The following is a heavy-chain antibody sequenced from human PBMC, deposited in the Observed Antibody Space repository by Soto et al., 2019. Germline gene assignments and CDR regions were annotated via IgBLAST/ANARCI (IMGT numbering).Heavy chain of an antibody. CDR1: GFTFSSYA. J-gene: IGHJ3*02. V-gene: IGHV3-23*01. D-gene: IGHD2-15*01. CDR3: SRDRYCSGGSCYSEWAFDI. CDR2: ISGSDGAT. Sequence: EVQLLESGGGLVQPGGSLRLSCAASGFTFSSYAMSWVRQAPGKGLEWVSGISGSDGATYYADSVKGRFTISRDNSKNTLYLQMNSLRAEDTAVYYCSRDRYCSGGSCYSEWAFDIWGQGTMVTVSS.